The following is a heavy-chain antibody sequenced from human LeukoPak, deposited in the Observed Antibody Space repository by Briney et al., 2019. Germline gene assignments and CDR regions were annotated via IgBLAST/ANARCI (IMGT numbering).Heavy chain of an antibody. Sequence: ASVKVSCKASGYTFTGYYMHWVRQAPGQGLEWMGWINPNSGGTNYAQKVQGRVTMTRDTSISTAYMELSRLRSDDTAVYYCARTGVAVAGRNFDYWGQGTLVTVSS. D-gene: IGHD6-19*01. V-gene: IGHV1-2*02. CDR3: ARTGVAVAGRNFDY. CDR2: INPNSGGT. CDR1: GYTFTGYY. J-gene: IGHJ4*02.